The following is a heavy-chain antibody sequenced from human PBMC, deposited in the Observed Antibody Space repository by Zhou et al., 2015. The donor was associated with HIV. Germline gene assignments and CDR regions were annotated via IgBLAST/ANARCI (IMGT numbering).Heavy chain of an antibody. CDR3: ARDRGRAARPAWRYFDL. J-gene: IGHJ2*01. Sequence: QVQLVQSGAEVKKPGSSVKVSCKASGGTFSRHAISWVRQAPGQGLEWMGGIIPIFGTANYAQKFQGRVTITADRSTSTAYMELRSLRSEDTAVYYCARDRGRAARPAWRYFDLWGRGTLVTVSS. V-gene: IGHV1-69*06. D-gene: IGHD6-6*01. CDR1: GGTFSRHA. CDR2: IIPIFGTA.